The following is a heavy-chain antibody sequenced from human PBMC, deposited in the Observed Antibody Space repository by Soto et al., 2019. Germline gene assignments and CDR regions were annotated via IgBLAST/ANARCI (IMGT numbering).Heavy chain of an antibody. CDR2: ISGSGGSA. D-gene: IGHD3-16*01. V-gene: IGHV3-23*01. CDR1: GFTFSSYA. J-gene: IGHJ4*02. Sequence: EVQLLESGGGLVQPGGSLRLSCAASGFTFSSYAMSWVRQAPGKGLEWVSGISGSGGSAFYADSMKGRFTISRDNCKNKLYMQMNSRRAEDRGRDYCAIGGRESAMGGIYFDHRGRGLLVTVCS. CDR3: AIGGRESAMGGIYFDH.